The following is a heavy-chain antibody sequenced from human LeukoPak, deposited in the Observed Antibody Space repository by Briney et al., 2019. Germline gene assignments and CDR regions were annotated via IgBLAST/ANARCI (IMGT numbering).Heavy chain of an antibody. D-gene: IGHD3-22*01. CDR3: ARGNDYYYSSGYYPDFQH. V-gene: IGHV3-7*01. CDR1: GFTFSSYW. CDR2: IKQDGSEK. J-gene: IGHJ1*01. Sequence: GGSLRLSCAASGFTFSSYWMSWVRQAPGKGLEWVANIKQDGSEKYYVDSVKGRFTISRDNAKNSLYLQMNSLRVEDTAVYYCARGNDYYYSSGYYPDFQHWGQGTLVTVSS.